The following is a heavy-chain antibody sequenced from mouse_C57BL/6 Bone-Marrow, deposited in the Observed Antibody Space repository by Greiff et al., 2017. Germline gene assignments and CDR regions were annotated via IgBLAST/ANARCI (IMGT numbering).Heavy chain of an antibody. CDR1: GYTFTDYY. CDR3: ARSIYYGNYGGAMDY. CDR2: INPNNGGT. D-gene: IGHD2-1*01. J-gene: IGHJ4*01. V-gene: IGHV1-26*01. Sequence: EVQLQQSGPELVKPGASVKISCKASGYTFTDYYMNWVKQSHGKSLEWIGDINPNNGGTSYNQKFKGKATLTVDKSSSTAYMELRSLTSEDSAVYYCARSIYYGNYGGAMDYWGQGTSVTVSS.